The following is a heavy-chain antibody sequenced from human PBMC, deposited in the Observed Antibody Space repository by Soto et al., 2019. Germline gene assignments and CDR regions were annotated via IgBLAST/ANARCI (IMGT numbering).Heavy chain of an antibody. D-gene: IGHD4-4*01. V-gene: IGHV3-48*03. J-gene: IGHJ4*01. CDR3: ARDRTAVEGARMGY. CDR1: GFTFSSHD. Sequence: GGSLRLSCAASGFTFSSHDMNWVRQAPGKGLEWVSYISSSASTIHYADSVKGRFTISRDNAQNSLYLQMNTLRAEDTAIYYCARDRTAVEGARMGYWGHGNLVTVSS. CDR2: ISSSASTI.